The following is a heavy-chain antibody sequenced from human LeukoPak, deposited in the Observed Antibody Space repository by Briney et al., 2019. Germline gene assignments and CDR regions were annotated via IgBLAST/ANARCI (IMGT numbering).Heavy chain of an antibody. D-gene: IGHD6-13*01. CDR1: GGSLSSYY. CDR2: IYYSGST. V-gene: IGHV4-59*08. CDR3: ARHPSPIAATSYYYYGMDV. Sequence: SETLSLTCTVSGGSLSSYYWSWIRQPPGKGLEWIGYIYYSGSTNYNPSLKSRVTISVDTSKNQFSLKLSSVTAADTAVYYCARHPSPIAATSYYYYGMDVWGQGTTVTVSS. J-gene: IGHJ6*02.